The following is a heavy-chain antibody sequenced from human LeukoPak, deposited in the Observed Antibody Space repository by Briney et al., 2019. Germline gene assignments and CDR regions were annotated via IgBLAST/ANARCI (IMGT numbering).Heavy chain of an antibody. Sequence: GGSLRLSCAASGFTFSSYWMHWVRQAPGKGLVWVSRINSDGSSTSYADSVKGRFTISRDNSKNTVYLQMNSLRVEDTATYYCAKYRDIFPTPPDCWGQGALVTVSS. CDR2: INSDGSST. CDR1: GFTFSSYW. V-gene: IGHV3-74*01. CDR3: AKYRDIFPTPPDC. D-gene: IGHD3-3*02. J-gene: IGHJ4*02.